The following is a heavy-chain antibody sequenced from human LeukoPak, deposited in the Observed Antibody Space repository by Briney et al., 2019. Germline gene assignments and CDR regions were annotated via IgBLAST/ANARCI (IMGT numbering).Heavy chain of an antibody. D-gene: IGHD3-16*01. CDR2: IYPGDSDT. Sequence: GESLKISCKGSGNSSTTYWIGWARQMPGKGLEWMGIIYPGDSDTRYSPSFQGQVTISADRSISVAYLQWSSLKASDTAMYYCARRRGGGTFDYWGQGTLVTVSS. J-gene: IGHJ4*02. CDR1: GNSSTTYW. V-gene: IGHV5-51*01. CDR3: ARRRGGGTFDY.